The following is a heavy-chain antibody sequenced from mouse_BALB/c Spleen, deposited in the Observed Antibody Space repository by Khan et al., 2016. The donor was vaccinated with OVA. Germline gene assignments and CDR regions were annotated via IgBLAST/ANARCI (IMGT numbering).Heavy chain of an antibody. CDR2: ISSGGHYT. Sequence: EVELVESGGDLVKPGGSLKLSCAASGFTFSTYGMSWVRQTPDMRLEWVATISSGGHYTYYPDSVKGRFSISRDNAKNTLFLQMSSLKTEDTAIYYVTRLSYCASSEGFAYWGQGTLVTVSA. V-gene: IGHV5-6*01. J-gene: IGHJ3*01. CDR3: TRLSYCASSEGFAY. CDR1: GFTFSTYG. D-gene: IGHD6-1*01.